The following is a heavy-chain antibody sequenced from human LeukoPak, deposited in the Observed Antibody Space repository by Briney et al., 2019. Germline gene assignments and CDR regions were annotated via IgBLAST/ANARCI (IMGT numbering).Heavy chain of an antibody. V-gene: IGHV4-59*01. CDR3: ARGIETSKRRGYDY. CDR1: GGSISSYY. Sequence: KASETLSLTCTVSGGSISSYYWSWIRQPPGKGLEWIGHIYYSGTTNYNPSLKSRVTISVDTSKNQFSLKLSSVTAADTAVYYCARGIETSKRRGYDYWGQGTLVPVSS. D-gene: IGHD1-26*01. J-gene: IGHJ4*02. CDR2: IYYSGTT.